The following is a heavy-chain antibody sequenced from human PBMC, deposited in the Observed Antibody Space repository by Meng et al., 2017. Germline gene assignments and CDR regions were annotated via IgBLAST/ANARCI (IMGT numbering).Heavy chain of an antibody. V-gene: IGHV7-4-1*02. CDR1: GYTFTSYS. CDR3: ARVGGSHYYGSGSYLHYYYYYGMDV. CDR2: INTNTGNP. Sequence: ASAKVFCKASGYTFTSYSMIWVRQAPGQGLKWMGWINTNTGNPTYAQGFTGRFVSFLDTSVSTAYLQISSLKAEDTAVYYCARVGGSHYYGSGSYLHYYYYYGMDVWGQGTTVTVSS. J-gene: IGHJ6*02. D-gene: IGHD3-10*01.